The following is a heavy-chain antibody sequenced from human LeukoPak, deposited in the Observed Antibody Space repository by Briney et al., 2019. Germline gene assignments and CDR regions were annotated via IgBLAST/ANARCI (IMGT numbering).Heavy chain of an antibody. CDR3: ARGGRYCSGGSCCWFDP. CDR1: GYTFTSYG. J-gene: IGHJ5*02. V-gene: IGHV1-18*01. D-gene: IGHD2-15*01. CDR2: ISAYNGNT. Sequence: ASVKVSCKASGYTFTSYGISWVRQAPGQGLEWMGWISAYNGNTNYAQKLQGRVTMTTDTSTSTAYMELRSLRSDDTAVYYCARGGRYCSGGSCCWFDPWGQGTLVTVSS.